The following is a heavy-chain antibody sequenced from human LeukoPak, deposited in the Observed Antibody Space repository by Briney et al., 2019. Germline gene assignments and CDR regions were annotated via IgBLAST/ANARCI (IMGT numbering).Heavy chain of an antibody. CDR3: ARVIAAAGTPGDY. D-gene: IGHD6-13*01. Sequence: GGSLRLSCAASGFAVSSNYMTWVRQAPGKGLEWVSGIYSDGRTYHADSVKGRFSISRDNSKNILYLQMNSLRAEDTAVYYCARVIAAAGTPGDYWGQGTLVTVSS. CDR2: IYSDGRT. J-gene: IGHJ4*02. CDR1: GFAVSSNY. V-gene: IGHV3-53*01.